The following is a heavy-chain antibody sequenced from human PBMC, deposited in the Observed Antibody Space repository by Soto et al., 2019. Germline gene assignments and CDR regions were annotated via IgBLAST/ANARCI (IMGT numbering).Heavy chain of an antibody. V-gene: IGHV4-34*01. Sequence: QVQLQQWGAGLLKPSETLSLTCAVYGGSFSGYYWSWIRQPPGKGLEWIGEINHSGSTNYNPSLKSRVPISVDTSKNQVSLKLSSVTAADTAVYYCARGPPGMDVWGQGTTVTVSS. CDR2: INHSGST. CDR3: ARGPPGMDV. J-gene: IGHJ6*02. CDR1: GGSFSGYY.